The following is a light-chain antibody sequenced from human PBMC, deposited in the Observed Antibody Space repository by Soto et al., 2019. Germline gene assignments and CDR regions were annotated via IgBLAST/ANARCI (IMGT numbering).Light chain of an antibody. Sequence: QSALTLPASVSGSPGQSITISCTGTSSDVGGYNYVSWYQQHPGKAPKLMIYDVSNRPSGVSNRFSGSKSGNTASLTISGVQAEDEADYYCSSYSSSSTLVFGGGTKLTVL. CDR3: SSYSSSSTLV. CDR2: DVS. CDR1: SSDVGGYNY. V-gene: IGLV2-14*01. J-gene: IGLJ2*01.